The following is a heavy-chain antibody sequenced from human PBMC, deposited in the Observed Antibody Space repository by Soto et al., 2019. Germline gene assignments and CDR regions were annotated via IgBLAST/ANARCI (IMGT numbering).Heavy chain of an antibody. J-gene: IGHJ3*02. V-gene: IGHV3-7*01. CDR3: ARVPLGYCSGGRCHDWAFDI. Sequence: GGSLRLSCAASGFTFSSYWMSWVRQAPGKGLEWVANIKQDGSEKYYVDSVKGRFTISRDNAKNSLYLQMNSLRAEDTAVYYCARVPLGYCSGGRCHDWAFDIWGQGTMVTVSS. CDR1: GFTFSSYW. CDR2: IKQDGSEK. D-gene: IGHD2-15*01.